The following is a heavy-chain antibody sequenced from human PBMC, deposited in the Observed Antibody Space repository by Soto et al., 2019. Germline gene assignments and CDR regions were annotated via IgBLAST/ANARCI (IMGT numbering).Heavy chain of an antibody. J-gene: IGHJ4*02. CDR1: GFTFSSYA. CDR3: AKPPLLSSSSMMAVTVV. CDR2: ISGSGGST. V-gene: IGHV3-23*01. D-gene: IGHD3-10*01. Sequence: GGSLRLSCAASGFTFSSYAMSWVRQAPGKGLEWVSAISGSGGSTYYADSVKGRFTISRDNSKNTLYLQMNSLRAEDTAVYYCAKPPLLSSSSMMAVTVVWGQGTLVTVSS.